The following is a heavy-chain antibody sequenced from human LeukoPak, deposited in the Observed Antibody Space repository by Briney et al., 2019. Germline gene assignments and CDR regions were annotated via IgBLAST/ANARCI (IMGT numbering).Heavy chain of an antibody. J-gene: IGHJ6*02. Sequence: ASVKVSCKASGYTFSSNYIHWVRQAPGQGLEWMGMIYPRDGSTSYAQKFQGRVTVTRDTSTSTVHMELSGLRSEDTAVYYCAKSKQWLDHGMDVWGQGTTVTVSS. CDR1: GYTFSSNY. CDR3: AKSKQWLDHGMDV. V-gene: IGHV1-46*01. CDR2: IYPRDGST. D-gene: IGHD6-19*01.